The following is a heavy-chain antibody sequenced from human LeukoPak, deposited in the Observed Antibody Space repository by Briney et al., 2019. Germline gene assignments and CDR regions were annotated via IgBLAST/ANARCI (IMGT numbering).Heavy chain of an antibody. V-gene: IGHV3-21*01. CDR1: GFNVSNHY. CDR2: ISSSSSYI. Sequence: GGTLRLSRAASGFNVSNHYMSGVRQAPGRGREWVSSISSSSSYIYYADSVKVRFTISRDNAKNSLYLQMNSLRAEDTAVYYCARAAAGYCSSTSCYTGGPYFDSWGQGALGTVSS. CDR3: ARAAAGYCSSTSCYTGGPYFDS. J-gene: IGHJ4*02. D-gene: IGHD2-2*02.